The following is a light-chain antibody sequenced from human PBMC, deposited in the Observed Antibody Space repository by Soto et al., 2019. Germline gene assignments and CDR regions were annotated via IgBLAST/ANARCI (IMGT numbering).Light chain of an antibody. Sequence: QSVLTQPPSASGSPGQSVTISCTGTSSDVGGYNYVSWYQQHPGKAPKLMIYEVSKRLSGVPDRFSGSKSGNTASLAVSGLQAEDEADYYCSSYARSNTLVFGGGTKLTVL. CDR2: EVS. CDR1: SSDVGGYNY. V-gene: IGLV2-8*01. J-gene: IGLJ2*01. CDR3: SSYARSNTLV.